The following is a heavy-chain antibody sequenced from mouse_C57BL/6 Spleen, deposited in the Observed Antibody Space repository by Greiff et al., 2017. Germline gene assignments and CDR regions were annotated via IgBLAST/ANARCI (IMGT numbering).Heavy chain of an antibody. V-gene: IGHV5-9-1*02. CDR2: ISSGGDYI. J-gene: IGHJ2*01. CDR3: TREDRGDYFDY. CDR1: GFTFSSYA. Sequence: EVKLVESGAGLVKPGGSLKLSCAASGFTFSSYAMSWVRQTPGKRLEWVAYISSGGDYINYADTVKGRFTISRDDARNTLYLQMSSLKSEDTAMYYCTREDRGDYFDYWGQGTTLTVSS.